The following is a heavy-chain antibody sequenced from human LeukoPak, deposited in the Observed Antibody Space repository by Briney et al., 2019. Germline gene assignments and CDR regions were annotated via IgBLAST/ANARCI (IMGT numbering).Heavy chain of an antibody. Sequence: GGSLRLSCAASGFTFSNYGMHWVRQAPGKGLEWVAVIWYDGSNKYYADSVKGRFTISRDNSKNTLYLLMNSLRAEDTALYYCARGAAAGTYGLDVWGQGTTVTVPS. CDR3: ARGAAAGTYGLDV. CDR2: IWYDGSNK. D-gene: IGHD6-13*01. CDR1: GFTFSNYG. V-gene: IGHV3-33*01. J-gene: IGHJ6*02.